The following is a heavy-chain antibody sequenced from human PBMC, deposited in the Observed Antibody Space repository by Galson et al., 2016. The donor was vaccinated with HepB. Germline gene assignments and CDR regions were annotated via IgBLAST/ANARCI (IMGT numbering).Heavy chain of an antibody. V-gene: IGHV3-72*01. Sequence: SLRLSCAASGFTFNDHYMDWVRQAPGKGLEWVGRVRHKANNYLTEYAASVTGRFTMSRDDSKSSLYLQMNSLKTEDTAVYYCARGGTYYGGGIDYWGQGTLVTVSS. CDR1: GFTFNDHY. D-gene: IGHD1-26*01. J-gene: IGHJ4*02. CDR2: VRHKANNYLT. CDR3: ARGGTYYGGGIDY.